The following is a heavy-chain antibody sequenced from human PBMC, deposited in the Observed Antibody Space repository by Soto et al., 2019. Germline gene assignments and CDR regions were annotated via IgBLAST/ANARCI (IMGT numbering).Heavy chain of an antibody. D-gene: IGHD1-26*01. CDR3: SGLRRWVGATSDRAFDI. Sequence: EAQLLESGGDLVQPGGSLRLSCAASGFTFSSYAMSWVRQAPGKGLEWVSAISGSGGSTYYADSVKVRFTISRDNSKNTVYLQMNSLRADGTAVYYCSGLRRWVGATSDRAFDIWGQGTMVTVSS. CDR2: ISGSGGST. J-gene: IGHJ3*02. CDR1: GFTFSSYA. V-gene: IGHV3-23*01.